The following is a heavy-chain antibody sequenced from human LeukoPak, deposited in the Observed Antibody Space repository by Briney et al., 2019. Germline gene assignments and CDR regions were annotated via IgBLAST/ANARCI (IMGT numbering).Heavy chain of an antibody. D-gene: IGHD3-3*01. CDR2: IKSKTDGGIT. CDR3: TTGSGYSDH. Sequence: GGSLRLSCAASGFTFSNAWMSWVRQAPGKGLEWVGRIKSKTDGGITDYAAPVKGRFTISRDDSKNTLYLQMNSLKTEDTAVYYCTTGSGYSDHWGQGTLVTVSS. CDR1: GFTFSNAW. J-gene: IGHJ4*02. V-gene: IGHV3-15*01.